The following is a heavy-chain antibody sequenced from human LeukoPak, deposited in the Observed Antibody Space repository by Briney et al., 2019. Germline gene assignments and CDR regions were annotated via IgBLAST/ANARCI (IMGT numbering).Heavy chain of an antibody. D-gene: IGHD5-12*01. CDR3: AKNSGYDGNYYYYYMDV. J-gene: IGHJ6*03. CDR1: GFTFGDYA. CDR2: ISGSGGST. Sequence: GGSLRLSCTASGFTFGDYAMSWFRQAPGKGLEWVSAISGSGGSTYYADSVKGRFTISRDNSKNTLYLQMNSLRAEDTAVYYCAKNSGYDGNYYYYYMDVWGKGTTVTISS. V-gene: IGHV3-23*01.